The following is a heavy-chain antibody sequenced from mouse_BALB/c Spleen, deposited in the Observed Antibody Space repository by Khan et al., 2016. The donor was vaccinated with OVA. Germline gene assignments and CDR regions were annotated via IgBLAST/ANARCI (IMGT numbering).Heavy chain of an antibody. CDR2: IFPGSGST. CDR1: GYTFSSYW. D-gene: IGHD1-1*01. J-gene: IGHJ1*01. CDR3: ERYGNDCYFDI. V-gene: IGHV1-9*01. Sequence: VQLQQSGAELMKPGASVKISCKATGYTFSSYWIEWVKQRPGHGLEWIGEIFPGSGSTNYNERFKGKATFTADTSSNTVYMQLSSLTSDDSAVDYGERYGNDCYFDICGAGTTVTVAS.